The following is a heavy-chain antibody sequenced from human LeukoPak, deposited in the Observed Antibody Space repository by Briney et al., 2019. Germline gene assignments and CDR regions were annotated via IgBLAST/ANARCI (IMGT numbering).Heavy chain of an antibody. CDR1: GGSFSGKY. Sequence: PSENLSLTCAVSGGSFSGKYWTWIRQPPGKGLEWIGEITYSGSIYYNPSLKSRVTISVDTSKNQFPLKLNSVTAADTAVYYCARDLMTWGQGTLVTVSS. V-gene: IGHV4-34*01. CDR3: ARDLMT. J-gene: IGHJ4*02. CDR2: ITYSGSI.